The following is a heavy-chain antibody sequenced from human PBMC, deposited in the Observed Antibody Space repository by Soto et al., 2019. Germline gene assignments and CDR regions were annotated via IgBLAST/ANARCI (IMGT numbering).Heavy chain of an antibody. V-gene: IGHV4-31*03. CDR3: AREGDYYDSSGPRPPLGY. J-gene: IGHJ4*02. CDR1: GGSISSGGYY. Sequence: SETLSLTCTVSGGSISSGGYYWSWIRQHPGKGLEWIGCIYYSGSTYYNPSLKSRVTISVDTSKNQFSLKLSSVTAADTAVYYCAREGDYYDSSGPRPPLGYWGQGTLVTVSS. CDR2: IYYSGST. D-gene: IGHD3-22*01.